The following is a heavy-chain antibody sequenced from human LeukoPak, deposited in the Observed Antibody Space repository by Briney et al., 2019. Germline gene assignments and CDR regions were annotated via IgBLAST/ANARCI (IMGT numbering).Heavy chain of an antibody. CDR2: IYTSGST. D-gene: IGHD6-19*01. J-gene: IGHJ3*02. CDR1: GGSISSYY. Sequence: KTSETLSLTCTVSGGSISSYYWSWIRQPAGKGLEWIGRIYTSGSTNYNPSLKSRVTMSVDTSKNQFSLKLSSVTAADTAVYYCARLYSSGWYPGDAFDIWDQGTMVTVSS. V-gene: IGHV4-4*07. CDR3: ARLYSSGWYPGDAFDI.